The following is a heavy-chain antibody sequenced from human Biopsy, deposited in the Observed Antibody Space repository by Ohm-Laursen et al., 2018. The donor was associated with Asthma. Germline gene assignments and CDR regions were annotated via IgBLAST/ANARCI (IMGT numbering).Heavy chain of an antibody. CDR2: ISPSGNT. D-gene: IGHD2-21*02. V-gene: IGHV4-30-2*01. CDR1: GGSISSGDYS. J-gene: IGHJ6*02. CDR3: ARVQSYGDIHFGLDV. Sequence: TLSLTCAVSGGSISSGDYSWSWIRQPPGKSLEWIGFISPSGNTYYSPSLKSRLTISVDRSKNQFSLRLRSVTAADTAVYFCARVQSYGDIHFGLDVWGQGTTVTVSS.